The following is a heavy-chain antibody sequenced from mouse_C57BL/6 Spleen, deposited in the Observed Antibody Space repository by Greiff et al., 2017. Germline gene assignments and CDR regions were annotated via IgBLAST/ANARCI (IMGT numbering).Heavy chain of an antibody. CDR1: GYTFTSYW. CDR2: INPSSGYT. Sequence: VQVVESGAELAKPGASVKLSCKASGYTFTSYWMHWVKQRPGQGLEWIGYINPSSGYTKYNQKFKDKATLTADKSSSTAYMQLSSLTYEDSAVYYCASTAQATAWFAYWGQGTLVTVSA. CDR3: ASTAQATAWFAY. V-gene: IGHV1-7*01. J-gene: IGHJ3*01. D-gene: IGHD3-2*02.